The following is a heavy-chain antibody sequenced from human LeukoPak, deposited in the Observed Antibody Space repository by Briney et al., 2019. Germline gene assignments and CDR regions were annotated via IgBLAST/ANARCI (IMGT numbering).Heavy chain of an antibody. J-gene: IGHJ6*02. CDR1: GESFSGYY. Sequence: SETLSLTCAVYGESFSGYYWSWIRQPPGKELEWIGEINHSGSTNYNPSLKSRVTISVDTSKNQFSLKLSSVTAADTAVYYCARSPYGMDVWGQGTTVTVSS. CDR3: ARSPYGMDV. CDR2: INHSGST. V-gene: IGHV4-34*01.